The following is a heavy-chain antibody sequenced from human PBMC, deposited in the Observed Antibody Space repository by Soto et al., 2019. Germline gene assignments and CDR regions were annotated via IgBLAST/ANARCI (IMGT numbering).Heavy chain of an antibody. CDR2: IYHSGST. Sequence: PSETLSLTCAVSGGSISSSNLWSWVRQPPGKGLEWIGEIYHSGSTNYNPSLKSRVTISVDKSKNQFSLKLSSVAAADTAVYYCARALGGGYYYYGMDVWGQGTTVNVSS. D-gene: IGHD3-16*01. CDR1: GGSISSSNL. J-gene: IGHJ6*02. V-gene: IGHV4-4*02. CDR3: ARALGGGYYYYGMDV.